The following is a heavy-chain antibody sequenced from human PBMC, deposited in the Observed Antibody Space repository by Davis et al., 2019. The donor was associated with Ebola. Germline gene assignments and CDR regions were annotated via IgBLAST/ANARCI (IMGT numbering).Heavy chain of an antibody. Sequence: GESLKISCAASGFTFSSYDMHWVRQATGKGLEWVSAIGTAGDTYYPGSVKGRFTISRENAKNSLYLQMNSLRAEDTAVYYCARDGGYSYGYNAFDIWGQGTMVTVSS. D-gene: IGHD5-18*01. CDR3: ARDGGYSYGYNAFDI. J-gene: IGHJ3*02. CDR2: IGTAGDT. V-gene: IGHV3-13*01. CDR1: GFTFSSYD.